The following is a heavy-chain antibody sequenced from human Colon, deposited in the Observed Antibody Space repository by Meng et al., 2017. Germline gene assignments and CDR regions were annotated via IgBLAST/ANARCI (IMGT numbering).Heavy chain of an antibody. J-gene: IGHJ3*02. CDR1: GGSISSGGYY. D-gene: IGHD2-15*01. CDR3: ARGTSLQDAFDI. Sequence: SETLSLTCTVSGGSISSGGYYWSWIRQHPGKGLEWIGYIYYSGSTYYNPSLKSRVTISVDTSKNQFSLKLSSVTAADTAVYYCARGTSLQDAFDIWGQGTMVTV. V-gene: IGHV4-31*03. CDR2: IYYSGST.